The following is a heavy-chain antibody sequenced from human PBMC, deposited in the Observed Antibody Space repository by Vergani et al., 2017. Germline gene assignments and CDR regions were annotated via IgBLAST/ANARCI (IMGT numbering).Heavy chain of an antibody. Sequence: EVQLVESGGGLVKPGGSLRLSCAASGFTFKSYTMNWVRQAPGKGLEWVSSISSSSSYIYYADSVKGRFTISRDNAKNSLYLQMNSLRAEDTAVYYCALGGIVGATSPFDYWGQGTLVTVSS. CDR1: GFTFKSYT. CDR2: ISSSSSYI. V-gene: IGHV3-21*01. D-gene: IGHD1-26*01. J-gene: IGHJ4*02. CDR3: ALGGIVGATSPFDY.